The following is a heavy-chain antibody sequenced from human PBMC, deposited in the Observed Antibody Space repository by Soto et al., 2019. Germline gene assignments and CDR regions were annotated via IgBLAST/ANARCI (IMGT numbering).Heavy chain of an antibody. CDR2: ITAYNGNT. CDR3: VSSFRRRADAFDI. V-gene: IGHV1-18*04. Sequence: ASVKVSCKASGYTFTSYGISWVRQAPGQGLEWMGWITAYNGNTNYAQKLQGRVTMTTDTSTSTAYMELRSLSSHDTAVYYCVSSFRRRADAFDIWGQGTMVTVSS. CDR1: GYTFTSYG. J-gene: IGHJ3*02. D-gene: IGHD6-25*01.